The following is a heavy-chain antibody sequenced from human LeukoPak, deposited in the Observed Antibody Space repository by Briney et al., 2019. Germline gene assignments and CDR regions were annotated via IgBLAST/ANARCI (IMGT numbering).Heavy chain of an antibody. CDR1: GFSFSSYG. D-gene: IGHD1-26*01. CDR3: AKTGGSYAFDY. J-gene: IGHJ4*02. CDR2: IWYDGSNK. Sequence: GGSLRLSCAASGFSFSSYGMHWVRQAPGKGLEWVAVIWYDGSNKYYADSVKGRFTISRDNSKNTLYLQMNSLRAEDTAVYYCAKTGGSYAFDYWGQGTLVTVSS. V-gene: IGHV3-33*06.